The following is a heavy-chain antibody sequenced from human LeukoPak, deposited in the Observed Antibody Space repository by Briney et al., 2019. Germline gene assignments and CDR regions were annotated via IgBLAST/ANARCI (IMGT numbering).Heavy chain of an antibody. D-gene: IGHD3-10*01. CDR3: TRRAGSSFDS. V-gene: IGHV5-51*01. J-gene: IGHJ4*02. CDR1: GYSFRRYW. CDR2: IYPADYDT. Sequence: GESLKIFCNGSGYSFRRYWIAWVRQMPGKGLEWMGIIYPADYDTRYSPSFQGQVTISADRSTSAAYLQWSSLKASDTAIYYCTRRAGSSFDSWGQGTLVTVSS.